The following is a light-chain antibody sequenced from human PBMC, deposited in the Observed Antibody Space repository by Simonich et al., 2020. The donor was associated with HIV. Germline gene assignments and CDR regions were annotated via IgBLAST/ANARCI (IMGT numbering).Light chain of an antibody. CDR2: GAA. J-gene: IGKJ1*01. CDR1: QSVSTY. Sequence: EVVLTQSPATLSLSPGERATLSCRASQSVSTYLAWYQPKPGQAPRLLIYGAATRATGIPARVRGSGSGTEFTLTISSMQSEDFAVYYCQQCNNWPPTFGQGTKVEIK. V-gene: IGKV3-15*01. CDR3: QQCNNWPPT.